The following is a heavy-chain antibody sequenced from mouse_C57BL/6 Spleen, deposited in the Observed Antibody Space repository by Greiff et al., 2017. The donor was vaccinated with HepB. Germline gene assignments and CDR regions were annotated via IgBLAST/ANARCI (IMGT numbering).Heavy chain of an antibody. V-gene: IGHV5-2*01. CDR3: AGHTGTYGNYGNYFDY. CDR1: EYAFPSYY. D-gene: IGHD2-1*01. J-gene: IGHJ2*01. CDR2: INSDGGST. Sequence: EVLLVESGGGLVQPGASLKLSCESNEYAFPSYYMSWVRKTPEKRLELVAAINSDGGSTYYPDTMERRFIISRDNTKKTIYLQMSSLRSEDTALYYCAGHTGTYGNYGNYFDYWGQGTTLTVSS.